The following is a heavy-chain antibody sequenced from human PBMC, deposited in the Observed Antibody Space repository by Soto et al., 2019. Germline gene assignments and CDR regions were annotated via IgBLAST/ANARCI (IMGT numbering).Heavy chain of an antibody. J-gene: IGHJ4*02. CDR1: GFTFSDYY. V-gene: IGHV3-11*01. D-gene: IGHD2-15*01. Sequence: KPGGSLRLSCAASGFTFSDYYMSWIREAPGKGLEWVSDISSSGSTIYYADSVKGRFTISRDNAKNSLFLQMNGLRAEDTAVYYCARDSSLYCSGGRCYVDYWGQGTLVTVSS. CDR3: ARDSSLYCSGGRCYVDY. CDR2: ISSSGSTI.